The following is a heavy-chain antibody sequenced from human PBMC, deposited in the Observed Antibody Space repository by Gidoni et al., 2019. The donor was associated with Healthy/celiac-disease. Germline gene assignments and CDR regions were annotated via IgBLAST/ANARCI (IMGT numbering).Heavy chain of an antibody. Sequence: QVQLQQWGAGLLKPSETLSLTCAVYGGSFSGYYWSWIRQPPGKGLEWIGEINHSGSPNYNPSLKSRVTISVDTSKNQFSLKLSSVTAADTAVYYCARAGTVWGSYRYPFDPWGQGTLVTVSS. V-gene: IGHV4-34*01. CDR3: ARAGTVWGSYRYPFDP. CDR2: INHSGSP. D-gene: IGHD3-16*02. J-gene: IGHJ5*02. CDR1: GGSFSGYY.